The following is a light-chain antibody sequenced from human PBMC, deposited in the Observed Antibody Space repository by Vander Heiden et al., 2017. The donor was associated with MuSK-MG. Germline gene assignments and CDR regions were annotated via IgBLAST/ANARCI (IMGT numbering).Light chain of an antibody. CDR1: SSYVGYYNY. J-gene: IGLJ2*01. CDR3: SSLTTTGAVV. V-gene: IGLV2-14*03. CDR2: DVN. Sequence: QSALTQPASVSGSPGQSITISCTGSSSYVGYYNYVSWYQQHPDKAPKLLIFDVNSRPSGMSDRFSASKSDNTASLTISGLQAEDEATYYCSSLTTTGAVVIGGGTKVTVL.